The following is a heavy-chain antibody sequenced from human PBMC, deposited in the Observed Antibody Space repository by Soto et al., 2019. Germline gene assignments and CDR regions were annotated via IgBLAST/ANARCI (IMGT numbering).Heavy chain of an antibody. CDR2: INHSGST. Sequence: SETLSLTCAVYGGSFSGYYWSWIRQPPGKGLEWIGEINHSGSTNYNPSLKSRVTISVDTSKNQFSLKLSSVTAADTAVYYCARGRALYYYGGNYYYGMDVWGQGTTVTVSS. CDR1: GGSFSGYY. CDR3: ARGRALYYYGGNYYYGMDV. V-gene: IGHV4-34*01. J-gene: IGHJ6*02. D-gene: IGHD3-10*01.